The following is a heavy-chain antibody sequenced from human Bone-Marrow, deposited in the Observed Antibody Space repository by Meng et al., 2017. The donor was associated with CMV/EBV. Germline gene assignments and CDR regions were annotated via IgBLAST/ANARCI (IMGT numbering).Heavy chain of an antibody. Sequence: SETLSLTCTVSGVSINSFHWSWIRQPPGKRLEWIGYIYYSGSTNYNPSLKSRVTISVDTSKNQFSLKLSSVTAADTAVYYCARVSIFGVVPNWFDPWGKGTLVTVSS. CDR1: GVSINSFH. CDR2: IYYSGST. CDR3: ARVSIFGVVPNWFDP. D-gene: IGHD3-3*01. J-gene: IGHJ5*02. V-gene: IGHV4-59*01.